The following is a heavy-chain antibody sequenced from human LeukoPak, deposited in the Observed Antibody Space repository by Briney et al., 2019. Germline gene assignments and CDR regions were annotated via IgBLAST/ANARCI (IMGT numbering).Heavy chain of an antibody. CDR1: GFTFSTYT. V-gene: IGHV3-15*01. CDR3: TTDRSSGWYKNFDY. CDR2: IKSKTDGGTT. D-gene: IGHD6-19*01. Sequence: PGGSLRLSCAASGFTFSTYTMNWVRQAPGKGLEWVGRIKSKTDGGTTDYAAPVKGRFTISRDDSKNTLYLQMNSLKTEDTAVYYCTTDRSSGWYKNFDYWGQGTLVSVSS. J-gene: IGHJ4*02.